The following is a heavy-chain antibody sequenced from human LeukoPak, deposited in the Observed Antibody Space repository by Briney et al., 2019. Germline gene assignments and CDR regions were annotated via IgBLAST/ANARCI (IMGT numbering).Heavy chain of an antibody. V-gene: IGHV3-49*03. CDR2: IRSKAYDGTT. CDR1: GFTFGDYA. D-gene: IGHD4-17*01. CDR3: TSSEYGDYYFDY. J-gene: IGHJ4*02. Sequence: GGSLRLSCTASGFTFGDYAMSWFRQAPGKGLEWVGFIRSKAYDGTTEYAASVKGRFTISRDDSKSIAYLQMNSLKTEDTAVYYCTSSEYGDYYFDYWGQGTLVTVSS.